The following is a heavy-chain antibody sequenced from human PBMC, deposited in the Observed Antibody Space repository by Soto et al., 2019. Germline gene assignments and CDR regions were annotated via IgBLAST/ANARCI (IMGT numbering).Heavy chain of an antibody. D-gene: IGHD4-4*01. Sequence: SETLSLTCAVSGYSITSGHYLGWIRQPPGKGLEWIGTMYHTGSTYYNPSLKSRVTISVDTSKNQFSLKLTSVTAADTAVYFCARGPYSNPFDYWGQGTLVTVS. CDR2: MYHTGST. J-gene: IGHJ4*02. CDR1: GYSITSGHY. CDR3: ARGPYSNPFDY. V-gene: IGHV4-38-2*01.